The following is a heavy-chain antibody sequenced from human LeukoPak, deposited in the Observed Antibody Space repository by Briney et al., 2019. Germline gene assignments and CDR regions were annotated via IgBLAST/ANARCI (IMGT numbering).Heavy chain of an antibody. D-gene: IGHD6-13*01. V-gene: IGHV3-48*02. CDR3: AREGSSSWQYYYYGMDD. Sequence: GGSLRLSCAASGFTFSSYAMSWVRQAPGKGLEWVSYISSSSSTIYYADSVKGRFTISRDNAKNSLYLQMNSLRDEDTAVYYCAREGSSSWQYYYYGMDDWGQGTTVTVSS. J-gene: IGHJ6*02. CDR1: GFTFSSYA. CDR2: ISSSSSTI.